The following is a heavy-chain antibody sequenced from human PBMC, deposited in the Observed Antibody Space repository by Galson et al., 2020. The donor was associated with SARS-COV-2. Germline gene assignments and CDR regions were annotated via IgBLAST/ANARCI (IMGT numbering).Heavy chain of an antibody. V-gene: IGHV3-23*01. CDR2: ISGSGGST. CDR3: AKVNTMIVGGRTGYYGMDV. CDR1: GFTFSSYA. Sequence: GESLKISCAASGFTFSSYAMSWVRQAPGKGLDWVSAISGSGGSTYYADSVKGRFTISRDNSKNTLYLQMNSLRAEDTAVYYCAKVNTMIVGGRTGYYGMDVWGQGTTVTVSS. D-gene: IGHD3-22*01. J-gene: IGHJ6*02.